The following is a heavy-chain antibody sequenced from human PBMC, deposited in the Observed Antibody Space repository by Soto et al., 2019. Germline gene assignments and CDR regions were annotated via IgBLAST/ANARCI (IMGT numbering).Heavy chain of an antibody. V-gene: IGHV3-48*02. CDR2: IRSSRSII. J-gene: IGHJ3*02. Sequence: EVQLVESGGGLVQPGGSLRLSCAASGFTFSVYSMNWIRQAPGKGLEWVSYIRSSRSIISYGDSVKGRFTISTENAKNALYLQMNSRRDEDTAVYYFVRDSAFAFDIWGQGTMVTVSS. CDR3: VRDSAFAFDI. CDR1: GFTFSVYS. D-gene: IGHD3-3*02.